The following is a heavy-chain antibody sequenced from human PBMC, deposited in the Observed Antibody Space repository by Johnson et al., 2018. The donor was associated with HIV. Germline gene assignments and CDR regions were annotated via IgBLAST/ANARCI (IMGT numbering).Heavy chain of an antibody. D-gene: IGHD5-24*01. Sequence: VQVVESGGGLVQPGGSLRLSCAASGFTFSTYWMSWVRQAPGKGLEWVANIKQDGSEKYYVDSVKGRFTISRDNAKNSLYLQMNSLRAEDTAVYYCARLRAEAQFDAFDIWGQGTMVTVSS. CDR3: ARLRAEAQFDAFDI. V-gene: IGHV3-7*02. J-gene: IGHJ3*02. CDR1: GFTFSTYW. CDR2: IKQDGSEK.